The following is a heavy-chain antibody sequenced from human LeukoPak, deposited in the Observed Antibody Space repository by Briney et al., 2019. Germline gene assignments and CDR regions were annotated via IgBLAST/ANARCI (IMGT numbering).Heavy chain of an antibody. CDR3: AKGIEAGTAGFSFDY. CDR1: GFSFGYYA. CDR2: ITANGDST. D-gene: IGHD2-21*02. V-gene: IGHV3-43*02. J-gene: IGHJ4*02. Sequence: GGSLRLSCAASGFSFGYYAMHWVRQAPGKGLEWVSLITANGDSTYYADSVKGRFTISRDNSKNSLSLQMNSLRTEDTALYYCAKGIEAGTAGFSFDYWGQGTLVAVSS.